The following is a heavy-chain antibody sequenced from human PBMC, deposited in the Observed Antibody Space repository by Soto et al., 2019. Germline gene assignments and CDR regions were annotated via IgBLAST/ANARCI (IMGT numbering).Heavy chain of an antibody. D-gene: IGHD3-22*01. CDR1: GYTFTSYG. CDR3: ARDYDSSGYDTGAFYFDY. V-gene: IGHV1-18*01. Sequence: ASVKVSCKASGYTFTSYGISWVRQAPGQGLEWMGWISAYNGNTNYAQKLQGRVTMTTDTSTSTAYMELRSLRSDDTAVYYCARDYDSSGYDTGAFYFDYWGQGTLVTVSS. CDR2: ISAYNGNT. J-gene: IGHJ4*02.